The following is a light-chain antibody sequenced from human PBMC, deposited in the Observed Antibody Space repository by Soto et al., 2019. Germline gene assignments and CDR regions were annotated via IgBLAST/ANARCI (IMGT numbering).Light chain of an antibody. CDR2: GAS. CDR3: QQHGSSPIT. J-gene: IGKJ5*01. Sequence: EIVWTQSPRTLSVSGGCPAIGSRWASQSVSNRYLAWYQQKPGQAPRPLVYGASNRATGIPDRFSGSGSGTDFTLTISRLEPEDFAVYYCQQHGSSPITFGKGTRLENK. V-gene: IGKV3-20*01. CDR1: QSVSNRY.